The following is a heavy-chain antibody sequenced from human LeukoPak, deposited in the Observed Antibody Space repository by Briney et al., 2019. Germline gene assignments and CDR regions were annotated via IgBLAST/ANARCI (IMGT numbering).Heavy chain of an antibody. CDR2: IYSGGST. Sequence: GGSLRLSCAASGFTVSSNYMSWVRQAPGKGLEWVSVIYSGGSTYYADSVKGRFTISRDNSKNTLYLQMNSLRAEDTAVYYCARGAQQLPYYFDYWGQGILVTVSS. D-gene: IGHD4-11*01. CDR1: GFTVSSNY. CDR3: ARGAQQLPYYFDY. V-gene: IGHV3-66*01. J-gene: IGHJ4*01.